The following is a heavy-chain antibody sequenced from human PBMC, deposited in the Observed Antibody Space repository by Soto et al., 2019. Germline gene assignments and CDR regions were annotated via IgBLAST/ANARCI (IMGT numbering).Heavy chain of an antibody. D-gene: IGHD2-21*02. CDR2: IIPLFGTA. Sequence: QVYLVQSGAEVKKPGSSVKISCKASGGIFSSNTINWVRQAAGQGLEWMGGIIPLFGTANYAEKVHGRVTITADKSTKTEYMELTSLRSEDTAVYYCASKAACGGDCYAFDSWGQGTLVTVSS. J-gene: IGHJ4*02. CDR3: ASKAACGGDCYAFDS. CDR1: GGIFSSNT. V-gene: IGHV1-69*06.